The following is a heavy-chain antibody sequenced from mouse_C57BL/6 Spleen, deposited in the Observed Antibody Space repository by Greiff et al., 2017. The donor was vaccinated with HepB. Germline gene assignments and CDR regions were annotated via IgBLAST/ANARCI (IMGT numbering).Heavy chain of an antibody. CDR3: ARKGNYPYYFDY. D-gene: IGHD2-1*01. V-gene: IGHV1-82*01. Sequence: QVQLQQSGPELVKPGASVKISCKASGYAFSSSWMNWVKQRPGKGLEWIGRIYPGDGDTNYNGKFKGKATLTADKSSSTAYMQLSSLTSEDFAVYFCARKGNYPYYFDYWGQGTTLTVSS. CDR2: IYPGDGDT. CDR1: GYAFSSSW. J-gene: IGHJ2*01.